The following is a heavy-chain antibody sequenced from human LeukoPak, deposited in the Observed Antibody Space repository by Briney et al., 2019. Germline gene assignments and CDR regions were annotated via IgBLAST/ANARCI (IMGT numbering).Heavy chain of an antibody. Sequence: SETLSLTCAVYGGSFSGYYWSWIRRPPGKGLEWIGEINHSGSTNYNPSLKSRVTISVDTSRNQFSLKLSSVTAADTAVYYCARDSLEGPATPWFDYWGQGTLGTVSS. CDR1: GGSFSGYY. D-gene: IGHD2-2*01. J-gene: IGHJ4*02. CDR3: ARDSLEGPATPWFDY. V-gene: IGHV4-34*01. CDR2: INHSGST.